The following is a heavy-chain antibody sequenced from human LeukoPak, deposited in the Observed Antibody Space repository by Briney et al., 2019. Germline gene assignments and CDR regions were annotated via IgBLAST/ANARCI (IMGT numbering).Heavy chain of an antibody. J-gene: IGHJ4*02. CDR1: GGSFSGYY. D-gene: IGHD2-15*01. CDR2: INHSGST. Sequence: TPSETLSLTCAVYGGSFSGYYWSWIRQPPGKGLEWIGEINHSGSTNYNPSLKSRVTISVDTSKNQFSLKLSSVTAADTAVYYCARAGPIRYCSGGSCCSTFDYWGQGTLVTVSS. V-gene: IGHV4-34*01. CDR3: ARAGPIRYCSGGSCCSTFDY.